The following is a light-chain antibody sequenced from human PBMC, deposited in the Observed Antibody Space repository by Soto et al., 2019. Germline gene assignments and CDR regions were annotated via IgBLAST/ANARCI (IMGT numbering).Light chain of an antibody. CDR3: QQYGTSFFT. CDR1: QGISSY. CDR2: STS. V-gene: IGKV1-9*01. Sequence: IQLTQSPSSLSASVGDRVTITCRASQGISSYLAWYQQKPGKTPKLLIYSTSTLQSGVPSRFSGSGSGTDFTLTISRLEPEDFAVYFCQQYGTSFFTFGGGTKVDI. J-gene: IGKJ4*01.